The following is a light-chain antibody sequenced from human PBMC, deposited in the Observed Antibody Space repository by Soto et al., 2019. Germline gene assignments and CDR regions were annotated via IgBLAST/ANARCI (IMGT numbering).Light chain of an antibody. CDR2: DAS. CDR3: QQYNGDSYT. J-gene: IGKJ2*01. CDR1: QSVSWW. Sequence: DIQMTQSPSTLSVSVGDRVTITCRASQSVSWWLAWSQQKPGQGPKLLIYDASSLQSWVPSRFRGSGSGTGCTLTISSRQPEDFATFYFQQYNGDSYTFGQGTKLEI. V-gene: IGKV1-5*01.